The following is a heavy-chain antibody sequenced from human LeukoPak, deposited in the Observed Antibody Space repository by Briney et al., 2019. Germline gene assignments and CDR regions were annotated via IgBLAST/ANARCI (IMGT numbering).Heavy chain of an antibody. CDR2: ISGSGSIT. V-gene: IGHV3-23*01. CDR3: AKPPAAGADRFDY. Sequence: GGSLRLSCAASGFTFSSYAMSWVRQAPGKGLEWVSDISGSGSITYYADSVKGRFTISRDNSKNTLYLQMNSLRAEDTAVYYCAKPPAAGADRFDYWGQGTLVTVSS. CDR1: GFTFSSYA. D-gene: IGHD1-26*01. J-gene: IGHJ4*02.